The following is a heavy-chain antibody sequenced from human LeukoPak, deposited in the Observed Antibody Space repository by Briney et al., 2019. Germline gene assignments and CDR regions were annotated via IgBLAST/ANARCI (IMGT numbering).Heavy chain of an antibody. J-gene: IGHJ5*02. CDR2: ISGSGGST. CDR1: GFTFSSYG. CDR3: AKGGIGAVGFDP. Sequence: PGGSLRLSCAASGFTFSSYGMSWVRQAPGKGLEWVSAISGSGGSTKNADSVKGRFTISRDNSENTLYLQMSSLRVDDTAVYYCAKGGIGAVGFDPWGQGTLVTVSS. D-gene: IGHD6-13*01. V-gene: IGHV3-23*01.